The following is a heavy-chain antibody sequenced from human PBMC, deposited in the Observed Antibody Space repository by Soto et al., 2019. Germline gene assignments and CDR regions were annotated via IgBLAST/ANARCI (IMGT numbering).Heavy chain of an antibody. CDR3: ARDVNDFWSGYSYYYGMGV. V-gene: IGHV1-2*04. CDR2: INPNSGGT. Sequence: ASVKVSCKASGYTFTGYYMHWVRQAPGQGLEWMGWINPNSGGTNYAQKFQGWVTMTRDTSISTAYMELSRLRSDDTAVYYCARDVNDFWSGYSYYYGMGVWGQGTTVTVSS. J-gene: IGHJ6*02. D-gene: IGHD3-3*01. CDR1: GYTFTGYY.